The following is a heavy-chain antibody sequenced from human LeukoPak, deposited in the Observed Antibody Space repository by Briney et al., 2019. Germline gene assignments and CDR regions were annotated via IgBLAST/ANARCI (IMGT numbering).Heavy chain of an antibody. V-gene: IGHV4-59*01. Sequence: SETLSLTCTASGGSISSYYWRWIRQPPGKGLEWIGYIYYSGSTNYNPSLKSRVTISVDTSKNQFSLKLSSVTAADTAVYYCARVSSWYKYFDYWGQGTLVTVSS. CDR2: IYYSGST. CDR1: GGSISSYY. J-gene: IGHJ4*02. D-gene: IGHD6-13*01. CDR3: ARVSSWYKYFDY.